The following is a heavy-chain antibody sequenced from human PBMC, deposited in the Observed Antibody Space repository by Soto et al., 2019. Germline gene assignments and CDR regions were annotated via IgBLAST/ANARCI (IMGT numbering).Heavy chain of an antibody. J-gene: IGHJ4*02. CDR1: GFTFSSYA. CDR2: ISYDGSNK. CDR3: ARAMTHNYNRWLPGVGGFDY. D-gene: IGHD5-12*01. Sequence: QVQLVGSGGGVVQPGRSLRLSCAASGFTFSSYAMHWVRQGPGKGLEWVAVISYDGSNKYYADSVKGRFTISRDNSKNTLYLQMNSLRAEDTAVYYCARAMTHNYNRWLPGVGGFDYWGQGTLVTVSS. V-gene: IGHV3-30-3*01.